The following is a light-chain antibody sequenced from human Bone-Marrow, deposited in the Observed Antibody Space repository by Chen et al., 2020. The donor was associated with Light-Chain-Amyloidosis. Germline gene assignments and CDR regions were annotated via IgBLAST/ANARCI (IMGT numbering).Light chain of an antibody. V-gene: IGLV6-57*01. Sequence: NFMLTQPPAVSSSPGQTVIIPCTPSSGSIAPNYVQWYQQRPGSSPTTVIYEDDQRPSGVPDRFSGSIDRSSNSASLTISGLKTEDEADYYCQSYQGSSQGVFGGGTKLTVL. CDR2: EDD. CDR3: QSYQGSSQGV. CDR1: SGSIAPNY. J-gene: IGLJ3*02.